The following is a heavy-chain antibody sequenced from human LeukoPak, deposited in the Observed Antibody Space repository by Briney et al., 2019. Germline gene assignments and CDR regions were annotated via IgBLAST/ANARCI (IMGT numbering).Heavy chain of an antibody. V-gene: IGHV4-59*01. Sequence: PSETLSLTCTVSGGSISGYYRSWIRQPPGKGLEWIGYFYYSGITSYNPPLKSRVTISVDTSKNQFSLKLTSVTAADTAVYYCARCAPDFYYGMDVWGQGTTVTVSS. CDR3: ARCAPDFYYGMDV. CDR1: GGSISGYY. CDR2: FYYSGIT. J-gene: IGHJ6*02.